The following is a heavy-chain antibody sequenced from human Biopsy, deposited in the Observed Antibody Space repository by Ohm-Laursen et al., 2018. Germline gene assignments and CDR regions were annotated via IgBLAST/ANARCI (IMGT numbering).Heavy chain of an antibody. D-gene: IGHD3-16*01. CDR1: GESFNGYY. CDR3: ARLTGDYIWGNWRINHDPFDI. V-gene: IGHV4-34*01. Sequence: ETLSLTCAVYGESFNGYYWSWIRQTPGKGLEWIGEVSHSGSTNYNPSLKSRVTISVDTSKNQFSLNLSSVTAADTAVYYCARLTGDYIWGNWRINHDPFDIWDQGTSVTVSS. CDR2: VSHSGST. J-gene: IGHJ3*02.